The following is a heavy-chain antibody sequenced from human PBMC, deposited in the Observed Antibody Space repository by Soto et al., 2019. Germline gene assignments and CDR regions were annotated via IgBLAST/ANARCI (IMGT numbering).Heavy chain of an antibody. V-gene: IGHV2-70*12. CDR2: IDWDDDK. CDR1: GFSLSTSGMC. Sequence: SGPTLVNPPQTLTLTCTFSGFSLSTSGMCVSWIRQPPGKALEWLARIDWDDDKYYSTSLKTRLTITKDTSKNQVVLTMTNMDPVDTATYYCAHRRYSSFFDPWGQGTLVTVSS. J-gene: IGHJ5*02. D-gene: IGHD6-19*01. CDR3: AHRRYSSFFDP.